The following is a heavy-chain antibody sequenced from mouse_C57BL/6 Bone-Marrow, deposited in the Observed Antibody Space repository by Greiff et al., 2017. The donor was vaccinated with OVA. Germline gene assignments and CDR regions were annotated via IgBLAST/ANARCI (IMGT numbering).Heavy chain of an antibody. CDR1: GYTFTSYW. V-gene: IGHV1-5*01. Sequence: VQLQQSGTVLARPGASVKMSCKTSGYTFTSYWMHWVKQRPGQGLEWIGAIYPGNSDTSYNQKFKGKAKLTAVTSASTAYMELSSLTNEDSAVYYCASGYYGSSYPYYFDYWGQGTTLTVSS. J-gene: IGHJ2*01. CDR2: IYPGNSDT. CDR3: ASGYYGSSYPYYFDY. D-gene: IGHD1-1*01.